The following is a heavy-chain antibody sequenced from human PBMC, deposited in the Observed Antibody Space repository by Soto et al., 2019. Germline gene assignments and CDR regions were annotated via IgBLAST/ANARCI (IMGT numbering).Heavy chain of an antibody. CDR2: IIPLLGIT. CDR3: ARDPRSITGTTSSEDFQH. D-gene: IGHD1-20*01. Sequence: QAKLMQSGAEVKKPGSSVKVSCKASGGTFSGYAINWVRQAPGQGLEWMGGIIPLLGITDYGQKFQGRITIAADESTGTAYMDLRGLRSEDTDVYYCARDPRSITGTTSSEDFQHWGQGTLVSVSS. V-gene: IGHV1-69*01. J-gene: IGHJ1*01. CDR1: GGTFSGYA.